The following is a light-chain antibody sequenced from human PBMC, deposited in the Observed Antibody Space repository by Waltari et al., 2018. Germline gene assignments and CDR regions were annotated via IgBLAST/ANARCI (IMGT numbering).Light chain of an antibody. Sequence: DIQMTQYPSSLSAFVGDRVTITCRASQSITNYLNWYQEKPGKAPKLLIYAASGLQGGVPSRFSGSGSGTDFTLTISSLQAEDFATYYCQQSYSTPYTFGQGTKLEIK. CDR2: AAS. J-gene: IGKJ2*01. CDR3: QQSYSTPYT. CDR1: QSITNY. V-gene: IGKV1-39*01.